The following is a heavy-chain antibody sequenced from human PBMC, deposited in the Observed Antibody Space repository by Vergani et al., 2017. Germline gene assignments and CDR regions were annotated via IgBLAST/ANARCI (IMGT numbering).Heavy chain of an antibody. CDR1: GASIRSSNYY. D-gene: IGHD6-19*01. V-gene: IGHV4-39*01. J-gene: IGHJ5*02. CDR2: IYYSRRT. CDR3: ARHSTVEWLVKLGWIDP. Sequence: QLQLQESGPGLVKPSATLSLTCSVSGASIRSSNYYWGRIRQPPGKGLEWIARIYYSRRTYYNPSLKSRVTISVDTSKNQFSLKLSSGTAADTAVYFCARHSTVEWLVKLGWIDPWGKGIRVTVSS.